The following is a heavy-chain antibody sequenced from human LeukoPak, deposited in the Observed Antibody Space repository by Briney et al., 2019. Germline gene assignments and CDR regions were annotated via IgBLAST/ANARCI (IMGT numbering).Heavy chain of an antibody. CDR3: ARDQGY. Sequence: GGSLRLSCAAPGFTFSSYAMHWVRQAPGKGLEWVAVISYDGSNKYYADSVKGRFTISRDNSKNTLYLQMNSLRAEDTAVYYCARDQGYWGQGTLVTVSS. CDR2: ISYDGSNK. CDR1: GFTFSSYA. V-gene: IGHV3-30*04. J-gene: IGHJ4*02.